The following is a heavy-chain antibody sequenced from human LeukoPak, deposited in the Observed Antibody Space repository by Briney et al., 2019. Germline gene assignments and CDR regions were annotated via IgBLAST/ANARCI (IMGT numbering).Heavy chain of an antibody. CDR2: INKDGSEK. J-gene: IGHJ4*02. CDR1: GFTFSSYW. CDR3: ARPYYYSSGGHPF. D-gene: IGHD3-10*01. V-gene: IGHV3-7*01. Sequence: GGSLRLSCAASGFTFSSYWMTWVRQAPGKGLEWVANINKDGSEKNYVDSVKGRFTTSRDNAKNSLYLHMNSLRAEDTAMYYCARPYYYSSGGHPFWGQGTLVTVSS.